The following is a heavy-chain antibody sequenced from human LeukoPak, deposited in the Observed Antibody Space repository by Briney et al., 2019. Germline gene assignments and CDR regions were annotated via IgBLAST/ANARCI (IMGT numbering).Heavy chain of an antibody. Sequence: PGGSLRLSCAASGFTFDDYDMHWVRQAPGKGLEWVSLISGDGGSTYYADSVKGRFTISRDNSKNSLYLQMNSLRTEDTALYYCAKDSFRWFGEFLLRFYYYYGMDVWGQGTTVTVSS. CDR1: GFTFDDYD. J-gene: IGHJ6*02. D-gene: IGHD3-10*01. V-gene: IGHV3-43*02. CDR2: ISGDGGST. CDR3: AKDSFRWFGEFLLRFYYYYGMDV.